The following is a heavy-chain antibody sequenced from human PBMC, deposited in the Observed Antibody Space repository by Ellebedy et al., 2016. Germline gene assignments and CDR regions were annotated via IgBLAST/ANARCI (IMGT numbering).Heavy chain of an antibody. Sequence: GGSLRLXXVASGFTFSGYWMHWVRQAPGKGLMWVSRMNEDGSTRNYADSVQGRFTISRDNAKNTLYLQMNSLRAEDTAVYYCARDLSGYSDYWGQGTLVTVSS. CDR1: GFTFSGYW. CDR3: ARDLSGYSDY. V-gene: IGHV3-74*01. J-gene: IGHJ4*02. D-gene: IGHD6-13*01. CDR2: MNEDGSTR.